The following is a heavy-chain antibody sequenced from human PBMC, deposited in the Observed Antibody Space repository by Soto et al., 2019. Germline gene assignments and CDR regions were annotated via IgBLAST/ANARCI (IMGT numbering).Heavy chain of an antibody. Sequence: ASVKGSGKASGYTVASYYMHWVRQAPGQGLEWMGIINPSGGSTSYAQKFQGRVTMTRDTSTSTVYMELSSLRSEDTAVYYCARFEFGELLALDYWGQGTLVTVSS. CDR2: INPSGGST. V-gene: IGHV1-46*01. CDR1: GYTVASYY. CDR3: ARFEFGELLALDY. J-gene: IGHJ4*02. D-gene: IGHD3-10*01.